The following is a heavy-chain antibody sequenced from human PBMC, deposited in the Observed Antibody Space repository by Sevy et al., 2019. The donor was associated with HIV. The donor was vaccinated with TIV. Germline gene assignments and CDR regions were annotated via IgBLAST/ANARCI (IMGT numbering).Heavy chain of an antibody. CDR3: AKLTHIVATISKFDY. D-gene: IGHD5-12*01. J-gene: IGHJ4*02. CDR1: GFTFSSYG. CDR2: IWYDGSNK. V-gene: IGHV3-33*06. Sequence: GGSLRLSCAASGFTFSSYGMHWVRQAPGKGLEWVAVIWYDGSNKYYADSVKGRFTISRDNSKNTLYLQMNSLRAEDTAVYYCAKLTHIVATISKFDYWGQGTLVTVSS.